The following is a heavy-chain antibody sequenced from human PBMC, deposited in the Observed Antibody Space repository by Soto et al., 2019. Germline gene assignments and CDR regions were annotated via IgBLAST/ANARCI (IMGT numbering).Heavy chain of an antibody. CDR2: ISHSGDT. Sequence: TLSLTCSFTCYGIPNVDHWCVIRQPPGPALEWIGTISHSGDTYYNPSLKSRVTISIDTTKNHLSLILSSVTSADTATYYGTRGYCANNIRLRNGMTVWRKGT. D-gene: IGHD2-8*01. CDR1: CYGIPNVDH. V-gene: IGHV4-38-2*02. J-gene: IGHJ6*04. CDR3: TRGYCANNIRLRNGMTV.